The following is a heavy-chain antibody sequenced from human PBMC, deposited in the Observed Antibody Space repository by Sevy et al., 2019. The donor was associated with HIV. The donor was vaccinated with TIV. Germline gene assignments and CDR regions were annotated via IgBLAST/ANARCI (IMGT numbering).Heavy chain of an antibody. CDR2: IIPIFGTA. CDR3: ALEIATTISYDY. CDR1: GGTFSSYA. V-gene: IGHV1-69*13. J-gene: IGHJ4*01. Sequence: ASVKVSCKASGGTFSSYAISWVRQAPGQGLEWMGGIIPIFGTANYAQKFQGRVTITADESTSTADMELSSLRSEDTALYYCALEIATTISYDYWGHGTLSTVSS. D-gene: IGHD2-21*01.